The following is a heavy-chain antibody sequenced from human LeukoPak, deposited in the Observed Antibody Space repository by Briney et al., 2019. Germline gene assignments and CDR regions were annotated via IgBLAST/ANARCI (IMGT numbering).Heavy chain of an antibody. D-gene: IGHD5-18*01. V-gene: IGHV3-23*01. CDR3: AKVVGYSYGFIDY. J-gene: IGHJ4*02. CDR2: ISGSGGST. Sequence: ETLSLTCTVSGGSISSYYWSWIRQPPGKGLEWVSAISGSGGSTYYADSVKGRFTISRDNSKNTLYLQMNSLRAEDTAVYYCAKVVGYSYGFIDYWGQGTLVTVSS. CDR1: GGSISSYY.